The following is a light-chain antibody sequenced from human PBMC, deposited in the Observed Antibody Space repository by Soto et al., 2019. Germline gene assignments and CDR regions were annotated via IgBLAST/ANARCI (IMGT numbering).Light chain of an antibody. V-gene: IGKV3-20*01. CDR3: QQFGDSPPAFT. CDR2: GAS. Sequence: ENVLTQSPGTLSLSPGERATLSCRASQSVSSRYITWYQQKPGQAPRLLIYGASIRATGIPDRFSGSGSGTDFTLTISRLEAEDFAVYYCQQFGDSPPAFTFGQGTKLEI. CDR1: QSVSSRY. J-gene: IGKJ2*01.